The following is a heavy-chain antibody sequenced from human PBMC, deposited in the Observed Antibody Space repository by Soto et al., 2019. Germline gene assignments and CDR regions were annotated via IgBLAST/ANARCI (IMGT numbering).Heavy chain of an antibody. Sequence: GESLKISCKGSGYSFTSYWISWVRQMPGKGLEWMGRIDPSDSYTNYSPSFQGHVTISADKSISTAYLQWSSLKASDTAMYYCAGLYCSSTSCYSNWFDPWGQGTLVTV. CDR2: IDPSDSYT. CDR3: AGLYCSSTSCYSNWFDP. CDR1: GYSFTSYW. J-gene: IGHJ5*02. V-gene: IGHV5-10-1*01. D-gene: IGHD2-2*01.